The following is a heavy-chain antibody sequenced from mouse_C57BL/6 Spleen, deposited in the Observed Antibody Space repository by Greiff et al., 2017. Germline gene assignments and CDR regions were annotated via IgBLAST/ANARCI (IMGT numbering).Heavy chain of an antibody. CDR1: GYTFTSYG. CDR3: AINYYGSTSDAY. CDR2: IYPRSGNT. V-gene: IGHV1-81*01. D-gene: IGHD1-1*01. Sequence: VQLQQSGAELARPGASVKLSCKASGYTFTSYGISWVKQRTGQGLEWIGEIYPRSGNTYYNEKFKGKATLTADKSSSTAYMELRSLTSEDSAVYFCAINYYGSTSDAYWGQGTLVTVSA. J-gene: IGHJ3*01.